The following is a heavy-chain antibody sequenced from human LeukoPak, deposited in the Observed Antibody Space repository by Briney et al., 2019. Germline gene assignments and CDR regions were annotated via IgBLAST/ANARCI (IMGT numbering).Heavy chain of an antibody. CDR3: ARGGVATISIFNY. CDR2: IYYSGST. Sequence: SETLSLTCTVSGGSISSSSYYWGWLRQPPGRGLEWLGSIYYSGSTYYNPSLKSRVTISVDTSKNQFSLKLSSVTAADTAVYYCARGGVATISIFNYWGQGTLVTVSS. CDR1: GGSISSSSYY. D-gene: IGHD5-12*01. V-gene: IGHV4-39*01. J-gene: IGHJ4*02.